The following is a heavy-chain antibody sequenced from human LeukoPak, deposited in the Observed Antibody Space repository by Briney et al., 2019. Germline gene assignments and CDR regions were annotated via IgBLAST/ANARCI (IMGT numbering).Heavy chain of an antibody. CDR1: GYTFTGYY. Sequence: ASVKVSCKASGYTFTGYYMHWVRQAPGQGPEWMGWINPNSGGTNYAQKFQGRVTMTRDTSISTAYMELSRLRSDDTAVYYCARDLTSGSYNDYWGQGTLVTVSS. J-gene: IGHJ4*02. CDR2: INPNSGGT. CDR3: ARDLTSGSYNDY. D-gene: IGHD1-26*01. V-gene: IGHV1-2*02.